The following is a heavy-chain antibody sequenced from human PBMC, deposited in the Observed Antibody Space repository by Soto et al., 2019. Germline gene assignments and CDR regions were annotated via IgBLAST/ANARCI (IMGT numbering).Heavy chain of an antibody. V-gene: IGHV1-69*06. CDR2: IIPIFGTA. CDR3: ARSKAAYCGGDCYRQVDY. D-gene: IGHD2-21*02. CDR1: GGTFSSYA. J-gene: IGHJ4*02. Sequence: QVQLVQSGAEVKKPGSSVKVSCKASGGTFSSYAISWVRQAPGQGLEWMGGIIPIFGTANYAQKFQGRVTITADKSTSTAYMELSSLRSEDTAVYYCARSKAAYCGGDCYRQVDYWGQGTRVTVSA.